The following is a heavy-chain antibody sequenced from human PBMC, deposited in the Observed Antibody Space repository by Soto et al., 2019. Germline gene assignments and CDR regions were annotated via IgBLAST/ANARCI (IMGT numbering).Heavy chain of an antibody. CDR3: AKDYYDSGSYYDY. J-gene: IGHJ4*02. D-gene: IGHD3-10*01. CDR1: GFTFNSYA. CDR2: ISGSGGST. V-gene: IGHV3-23*01. Sequence: GGSLRLSCAASGFTFNSYAMSWVRQAPGKGLEWVSAISGSGGSTYYADSVKGRFTISRDNSKSTLFLQMNSLSAEDTAVYYCAKDYYDSGSYYDYWGQGILVTVSS.